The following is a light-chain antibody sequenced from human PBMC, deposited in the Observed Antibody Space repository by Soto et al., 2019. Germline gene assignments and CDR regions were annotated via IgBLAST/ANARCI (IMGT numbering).Light chain of an antibody. CDR3: AAWDDSLSGVV. CDR1: SSNIGSNY. V-gene: IGLV1-47*01. J-gene: IGLJ2*01. CDR2: RNN. Sequence: QSVLTQPPSASGTPGQRVTISCSGSSSNIGSNYVFWYQHLPGTAPKLLIYRNNQRPSGVPDRFSGSKSGTSASLAISGLRSEDEIDHYCAAWDDSLSGVVFGGGTKVTVL.